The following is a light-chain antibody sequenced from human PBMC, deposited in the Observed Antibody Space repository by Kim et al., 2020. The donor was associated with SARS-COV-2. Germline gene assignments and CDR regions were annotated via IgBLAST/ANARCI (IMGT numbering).Light chain of an antibody. CDR1: QSVSSSY. CDR3: QQYNDWWT. J-gene: IGKJ1*01. Sequence: LSPGERATLSCRASQSVSSSYLAWYQQKPGQAPRLLIYGASSRATGIPDRFSGSGSGTEFTLTISNLQSEDVAVYYCQQYNDWWTFGQGTKVDIK. CDR2: GAS. V-gene: IGKV3D-15*01.